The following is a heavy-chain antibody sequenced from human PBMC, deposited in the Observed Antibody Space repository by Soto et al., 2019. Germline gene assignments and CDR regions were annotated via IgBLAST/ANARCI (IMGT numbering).Heavy chain of an antibody. CDR1: GDSVSSNSAA. CDR2: TYYRSKWYN. D-gene: IGHD1-26*01. J-gene: IGHJ6*02. Sequence: SQTLSLTCAISGDSVSSNSAAWNWIRQSPSRGLEWLGRTYYRSKWYNDYAVSVKSRITINPDTSKNQFSLQLNSVTPEDTAVYYCARGGSGSYYHYYYGMDVWGQGTTVTVSS. CDR3: ARGGSGSYYHYYYGMDV. V-gene: IGHV6-1*01.